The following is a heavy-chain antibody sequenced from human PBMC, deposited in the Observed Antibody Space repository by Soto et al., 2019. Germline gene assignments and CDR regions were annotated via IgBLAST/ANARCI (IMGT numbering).Heavy chain of an antibody. D-gene: IGHD4-17*01. CDR1: GFIFNGYW. CDR3: ARDIGTVTTALDY. CDR2: INVDGSSI. Sequence: EVQLVGSGGGLVQPGGSLRLSCAASGFIFNGYWMHWVRQAPGKGLVWVSRINVDGSSISYVDSVKGRFTISRDNAKNTVDLQMNSLRVEDTAVYYCARDIGTVTTALDYWGQGTLVIVSS. V-gene: IGHV3-74*01. J-gene: IGHJ4*02.